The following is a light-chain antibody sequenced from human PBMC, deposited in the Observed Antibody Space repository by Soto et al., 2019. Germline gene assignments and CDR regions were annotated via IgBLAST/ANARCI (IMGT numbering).Light chain of an antibody. CDR3: QQYNTWPLT. Sequence: EIVMTQSPATLSVSPGERATLSFRASQSVSNHLAWYQHKPGQAPRLLVSGASTRATGIPVRFSGSGSGTEFTLTISSLQSEDFAVYYCQQYNTWPLTFGGGTKVDI. J-gene: IGKJ4*01. V-gene: IGKV3-15*01. CDR1: QSVSNH. CDR2: GAS.